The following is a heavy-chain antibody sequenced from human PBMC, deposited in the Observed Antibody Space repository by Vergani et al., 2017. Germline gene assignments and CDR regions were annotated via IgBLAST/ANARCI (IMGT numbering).Heavy chain of an antibody. D-gene: IGHD4-17*01. CDR3: SSRAGLRTVTSDAFDI. J-gene: IGHJ3*02. CDR1: GYTFTSYG. CDR2: IIPIFGTA. V-gene: IGHV1-69*13. Sequence: QVQLVQSGAEVKKPGASVKVSCKASGYTFTSYGISWVRQAPGQGLEWMGGIIPIFGTANYAQKFQGRVTITADESTSTAYMELSSLRSEDTAVYYCSSRAGLRTVTSDAFDIWGQGTMVTVSS.